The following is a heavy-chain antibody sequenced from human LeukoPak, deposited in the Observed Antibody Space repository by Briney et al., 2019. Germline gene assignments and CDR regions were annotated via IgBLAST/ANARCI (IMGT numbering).Heavy chain of an antibody. CDR3: ARVWTTWGFDY. V-gene: IGHV4-30-4*01. CDR1: GGSVSSGDYY. Sequence: SETLSLTCAVSGGSVSSGDYYWSWIRQPPGKGLEWIGYIYYSGSTYYNPSLKSRVTISVDTSKNQFSLKLSSVTAADTAVYYGARVWTTWGFDYWGQGTLVTVSS. D-gene: IGHD3/OR15-3a*01. CDR2: IYYSGST. J-gene: IGHJ4*02.